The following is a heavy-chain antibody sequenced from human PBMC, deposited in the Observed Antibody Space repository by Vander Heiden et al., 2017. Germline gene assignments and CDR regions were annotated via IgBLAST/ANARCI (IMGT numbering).Heavy chain of an antibody. CDR1: GFTFSSYW. D-gene: IGHD5-18*01. CDR2: INSDGSST. CDR3: AKVVSYGEPNYFDY. Sequence: EVQLVESGGGLVQPGGSLRLSCAASGFTFSSYWMHWVRQAPGKGLVWVSRINSDGSSTSYADVVKGRFTISRDNAKNTLYLQMKSMRAEDTAVYYYAKVVSYGEPNYFDYWGQGTMVTVYS. J-gene: IGHJ4*02. V-gene: IGHV3-74*01.